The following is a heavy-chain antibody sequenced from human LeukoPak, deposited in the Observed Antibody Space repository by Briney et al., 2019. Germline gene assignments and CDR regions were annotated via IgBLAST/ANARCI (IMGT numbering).Heavy chain of an antibody. J-gene: IGHJ4*02. Sequence: GGSLRLSCAASGFTFSGYGMHWVRQAPGKGLGWVALISHDGSDKYYTGSAKGRFTISRDNSKNTLYLEMNSLRVEDTAVYYCAKDRKWSYYGFDHWGQGTLVTVSS. CDR1: GFTFSGYG. CDR3: AKDRKWSYYGFDH. D-gene: IGHD3-10*01. CDR2: ISHDGSDK. V-gene: IGHV3-30*18.